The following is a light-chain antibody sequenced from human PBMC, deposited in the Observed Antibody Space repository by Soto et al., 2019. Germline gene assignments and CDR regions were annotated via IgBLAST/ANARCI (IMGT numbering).Light chain of an antibody. J-gene: IGLJ3*02. Sequence: QSALTQPATVSGSPGQSITISCTGTSSDVGGYNYVSWYQQHPGKAPKLMIYDVSNRLSGDSNRFSGSKSGNTAYLPISGLHTEDEADYYSSSYTGSSTWVFGRGTELTVL. CDR1: SSDVGGYNY. CDR3: SSYTGSSTWV. V-gene: IGLV2-14*01. CDR2: DVS.